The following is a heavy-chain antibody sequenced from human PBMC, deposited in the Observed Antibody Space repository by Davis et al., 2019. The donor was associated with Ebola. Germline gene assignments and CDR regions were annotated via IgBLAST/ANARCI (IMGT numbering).Heavy chain of an antibody. Sequence: SETLSLTCTVPGGSISNYYWNWIRQPPGKGLEYIGYISYMGSTYYSPSLRSRVTISLDTSKNQFSLRLTSVTAADTAVYYCARVGLLWFGELLYHYYGMDVWGKGTTVTVSS. CDR3: ARVGLLWFGELLYHYYGMDV. J-gene: IGHJ6*04. CDR1: GGSISNYY. CDR2: ISYMGST. V-gene: IGHV4-59*01. D-gene: IGHD3-10*01.